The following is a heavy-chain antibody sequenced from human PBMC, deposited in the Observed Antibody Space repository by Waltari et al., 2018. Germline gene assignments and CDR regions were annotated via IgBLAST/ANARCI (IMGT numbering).Heavy chain of an antibody. J-gene: IGHJ4*02. V-gene: IGHV1-2*02. CDR3: ARGVLPAALDY. Sequence: QVQLVPSGAERTKPGAPFKVSCKASGSTFIIFYIHWVRQAPGQGLEWMGWVIPSSGGTNYAQKFQGRVTMTRDTSITTAYMELTGLRSDDTAVYYCARGVLPAALDYWGQGTLVTVSS. CDR2: VIPSSGGT. CDR1: GSTFIIFY. D-gene: IGHD2-2*01.